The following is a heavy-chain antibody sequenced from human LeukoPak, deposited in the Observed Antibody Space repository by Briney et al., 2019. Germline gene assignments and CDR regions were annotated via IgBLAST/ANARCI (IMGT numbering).Heavy chain of an antibody. V-gene: IGHV3-33*01. J-gene: IGHJ5*01. D-gene: IGHD3-10*01. CDR1: GFTFNKYG. CDR3: ARDGSGLAVRGWFDF. Sequence: GGSLRLPCVASGFTFNKYGVHWVRQAPGKGLEWVAVIWNDGSYEYYADSVKGRLAISRDNDKSTVNLQMNSLRVEDTAVYYCARDGSGLAVRGWFDFWGQGTLVTVSS. CDR2: IWNDGSYE.